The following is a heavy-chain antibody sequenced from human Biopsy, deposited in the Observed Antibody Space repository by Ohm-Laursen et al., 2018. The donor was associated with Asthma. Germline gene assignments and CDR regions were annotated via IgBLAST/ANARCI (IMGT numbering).Heavy chain of an antibody. J-gene: IGHJ6*02. CDR1: GGTFSDFA. V-gene: IGHV1-69*13. CDR3: ARCQVGYSSGWSLLLKKIYYSGMDV. Sequence: ASVKVSCKAPGGTFSDFAISWVRQAPGQGLEWLGGIMTVFGTTNYAQKFQGRATITADESTSTAYMEVTSLRSEDTAIYYCARCQVGYSSGWSLLLKKIYYSGMDVWGQGTAVTVSS. CDR2: IMTVFGTT. D-gene: IGHD6-19*01.